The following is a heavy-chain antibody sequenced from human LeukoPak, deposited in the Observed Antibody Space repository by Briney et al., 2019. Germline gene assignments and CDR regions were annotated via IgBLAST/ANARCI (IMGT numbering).Heavy chain of an antibody. Sequence: SETLSLTCTVSGGSISSSSYYWGWIRQPPRKGLEWIGSIYYSGSTYYNPSLKSRVTISVDTSKNQFSLKLSSVTAADTAVYYCARSPPMIVVVIDSLDYWGQGTLVTVSS. V-gene: IGHV4-39*01. D-gene: IGHD3-22*01. CDR1: GGSISSSSYY. CDR2: IYYSGST. J-gene: IGHJ4*02. CDR3: ARSPPMIVVVIDSLDY.